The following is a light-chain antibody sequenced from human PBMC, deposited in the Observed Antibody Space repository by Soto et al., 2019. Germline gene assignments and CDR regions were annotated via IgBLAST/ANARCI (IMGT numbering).Light chain of an antibody. V-gene: IGKV3-15*01. Sequence: EIVMTQSPATLSVSPGERATLSCRASQSVSSKLAWYQQKPGQAPRLLILDASTRATGIPARFSGSGSGTDFTLTISRLEPEDFAVYYCQQYGNSPITFGQVTRLEI. J-gene: IGKJ5*01. CDR3: QQYGNSPIT. CDR1: QSVSSK. CDR2: DAS.